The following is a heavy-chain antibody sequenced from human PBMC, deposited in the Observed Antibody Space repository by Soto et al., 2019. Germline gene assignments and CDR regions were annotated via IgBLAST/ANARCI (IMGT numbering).Heavy chain of an antibody. D-gene: IGHD2-15*01. V-gene: IGHV3-33*01. CDR1: GFTFSSYG. J-gene: IGHJ6*02. Sequence: GGSLRLSCAASGFTFSSYGMHWVRQAPGKGLEWVAVIWYDGSNKYYADSVKGRFTISRDNSKNTLYLQMNSLRAEDTAVYYCARVSSRYCSGGSCYGMDVWGQGTTVTVSS. CDR3: ARVSSRYCSGGSCYGMDV. CDR2: IWYDGSNK.